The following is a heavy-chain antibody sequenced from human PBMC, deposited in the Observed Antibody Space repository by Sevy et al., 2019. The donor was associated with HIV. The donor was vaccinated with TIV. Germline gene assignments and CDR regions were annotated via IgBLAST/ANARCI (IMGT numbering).Heavy chain of an antibody. Sequence: GGSLRLSCVASGFIFRDRYMSWIRQAPGKGREWVSFISSRSSEINYADSVKGRLTVSRDNAKNSLYLQMNSLRAEDTAVYYCAGDFMPVASAGTGALGVWGQGTAVTVSS. CDR3: AGDFMPVASAGTGALGV. D-gene: IGHD6-13*01. J-gene: IGHJ6*02. CDR1: GFIFRDRY. V-gene: IGHV3-11*05. CDR2: ISSRSSEI.